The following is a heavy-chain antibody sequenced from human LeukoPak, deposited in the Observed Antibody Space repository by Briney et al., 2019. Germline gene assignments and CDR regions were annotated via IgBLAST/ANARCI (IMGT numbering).Heavy chain of an antibody. CDR3: AREFSGTSIAARVFDS. J-gene: IGHJ4*02. V-gene: IGHV4-4*07. D-gene: IGHD6-6*01. Sequence: SETLSLTRTVSGGSITSYYWTYIRQPAGKGLEWIGRIHSSGGTNYSPSLKSRVTMSLDTSKNQFSLSLSSVTAADTAIYYCAREFSGTSIAARVFDSWGQGTLVTVSS. CDR2: IHSSGGT. CDR1: GGSITSYY.